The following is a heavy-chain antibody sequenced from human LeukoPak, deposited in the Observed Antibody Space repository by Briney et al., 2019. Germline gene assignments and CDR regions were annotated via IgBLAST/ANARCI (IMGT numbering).Heavy chain of an antibody. Sequence: GGSLRLSCTVSGFTFGDYAMSWVRQAPGKGLEWVSFIRNKAFGGTTEYAASVKGRFTISRDDSKSIAYLQMNSLKTEDTAVYFCTRDGWNYRTFDIWGQGTMVTVSS. J-gene: IGHJ3*02. CDR1: GFTFGDYA. D-gene: IGHD1-7*01. CDR2: IRNKAFGGTT. V-gene: IGHV3-49*04. CDR3: TRDGWNYRTFDI.